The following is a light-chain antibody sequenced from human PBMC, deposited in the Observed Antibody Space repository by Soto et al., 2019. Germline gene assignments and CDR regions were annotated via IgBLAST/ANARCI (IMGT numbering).Light chain of an antibody. J-gene: IGKJ1*01. CDR2: AAS. V-gene: IGKV3-15*01. CDR1: ESVTSS. Sequence: EMVMTQSPATLSVSTGDRATLSCRASESVTSSLAWYQQKPGQPPRLLIYAASTRATDVPARFSGGGSETEFTLTISSLQSEDFAVYFCQQYNIWPLWTFGQGTKVDNK. CDR3: QQYNIWPLWT.